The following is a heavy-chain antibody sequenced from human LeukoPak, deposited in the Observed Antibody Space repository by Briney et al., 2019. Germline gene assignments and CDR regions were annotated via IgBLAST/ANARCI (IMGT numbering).Heavy chain of an antibody. Sequence: PSETLSLTCTVSGGSISSSSYYWGWIRQPPGRGLEWIGYIYYSGSTYYNPSLKSRVTISMDTSKNQFSLKLNSVSAADTAVYYCAREYRGYCSGGSCYGWFDPWGQGTLVTVSS. CDR2: IYYSGST. CDR3: AREYRGYCSGGSCYGWFDP. CDR1: GGSISSSSYY. D-gene: IGHD2-15*01. V-gene: IGHV4-39*07. J-gene: IGHJ5*02.